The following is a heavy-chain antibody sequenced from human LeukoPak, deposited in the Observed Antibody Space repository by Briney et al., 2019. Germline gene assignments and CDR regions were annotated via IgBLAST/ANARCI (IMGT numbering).Heavy chain of an antibody. CDR1: GYTHTELS. CDR3: ALNAYCSSNSCWGNYYYYYMDF. Sequence: ASVKVSCKVSGYTHTELSMHWVRQAPGKGLEWMGGFDPEDGETIYAQKFQGRVTLTEDTSTDTAYMELSSLSSADTAMYYCALNAYCSSNSCWGNYYYYYMDFWGKGTTVTVSS. J-gene: IGHJ6*03. D-gene: IGHD2-2*01. V-gene: IGHV1-24*01. CDR2: FDPEDGET.